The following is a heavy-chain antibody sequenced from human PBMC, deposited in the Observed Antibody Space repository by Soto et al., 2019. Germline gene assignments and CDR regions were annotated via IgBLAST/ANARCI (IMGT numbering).Heavy chain of an antibody. D-gene: IGHD1-26*01. J-gene: IGHJ6*02. V-gene: IGHV3-23*01. CDR2: ISGSGGST. Sequence: PGGSLRLSCAASGFTFSSYAMSWVRQAPGKGLEWVSAISGSGGSTYYADSVKGRFTISRDNSKNTLYLQMNSLRAEDTAVYYCAKDRSKLGLLDYYYSMDVSGQGTAVTVSS. CDR3: AKDRSKLGLLDYYYSMDV. CDR1: GFTFSSYA.